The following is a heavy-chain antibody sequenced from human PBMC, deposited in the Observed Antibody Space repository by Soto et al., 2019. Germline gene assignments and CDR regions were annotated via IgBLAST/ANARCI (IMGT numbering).Heavy chain of an antibody. CDR1: GFTFSNYW. CDR2: IKQDGSEK. CDR3: ASATYYGDYGGAFDS. V-gene: IGHV3-7*01. Sequence: EVQLVESGGGLVQPGGSLRLSCAASGFTFSNYWMSWVRQAPGEGLEWVANIKQDGSEKYYVDSVKGRFTISRDNAKNSLYLQMNSLRAEDTAVYYCASATYYGDYGGAFDSWGQGTLVTVSS. J-gene: IGHJ4*02. D-gene: IGHD4-17*01.